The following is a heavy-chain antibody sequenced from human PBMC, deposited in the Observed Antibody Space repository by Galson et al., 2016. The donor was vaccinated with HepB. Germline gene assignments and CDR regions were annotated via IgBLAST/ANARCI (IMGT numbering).Heavy chain of an antibody. Sequence: SLRLSCAASGFTFSRYWMSWVRQAPGKGLEWVANIKQDGSEKYYVDSVKGRFTISRDNAKNSLYLQMNTLRAEDTAVYYCAGVTTYFFASWGQGTLVTVSS. CDR2: IKQDGSEK. D-gene: IGHD1-1*01. V-gene: IGHV3-7*04. CDR1: GFTFSRYW. CDR3: AGVTTYFFAS. J-gene: IGHJ4*02.